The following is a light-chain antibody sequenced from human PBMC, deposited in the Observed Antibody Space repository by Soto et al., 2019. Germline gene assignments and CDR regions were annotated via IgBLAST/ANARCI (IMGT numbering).Light chain of an antibody. CDR3: QQYNSYSWT. J-gene: IGKJ1*01. Sequence: IQMTQSPSTLSASVGDRVTITCRASQSISNWLAWYQQKPGKAPKLLIYKASSLESGVPSRFSGSGSGTEFTLTISSLQPDDFATYYCQQYNSYSWTFAQGTKV. CDR1: QSISNW. V-gene: IGKV1-5*03. CDR2: KAS.